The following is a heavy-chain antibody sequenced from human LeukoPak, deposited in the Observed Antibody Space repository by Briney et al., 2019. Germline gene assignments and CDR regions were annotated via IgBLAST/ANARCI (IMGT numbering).Heavy chain of an antibody. D-gene: IGHD3-16*01. CDR2: INPNSGGR. CDR3: ARALANDLGGFDS. CDR1: GYTFTGYY. Sequence: GASVTVSCKASGYTFTGYYMHWVRQAPGQGPEWMGWINPNSGGRNYAQKFQGWVTMTRDTSISTVYMELSRLRSDDTAVYYCARALANDLGGFDSWGQGTLVTVSS. V-gene: IGHV1-2*04. J-gene: IGHJ4*02.